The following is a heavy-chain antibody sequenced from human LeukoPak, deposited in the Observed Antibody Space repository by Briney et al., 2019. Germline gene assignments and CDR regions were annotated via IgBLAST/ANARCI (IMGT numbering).Heavy chain of an antibody. J-gene: IGHJ4*02. CDR2: IKQDGSEE. D-gene: IGHD6-6*01. CDR3: ARDSPYSARGQPADY. V-gene: IGHV3-7*01. Sequence: GGSLRLSCAASGFTFSTYWMSWVRQAPGKGLEWVANIKQDGSEEYYVDSVKGRFTISRDNAKNSLCLQMNSLRAEDTAVYYCARDSPYSARGQPADYWGQGTLVTVSS. CDR1: GFTFSTYW.